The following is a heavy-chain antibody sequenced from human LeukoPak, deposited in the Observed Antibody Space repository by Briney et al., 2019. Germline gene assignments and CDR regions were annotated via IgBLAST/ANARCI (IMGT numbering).Heavy chain of an antibody. Sequence: GGSLRLSCAASGFNFSGYWMTWVRQAPGKGLEWVSVIYSGGSTYYADSVKGRFTISRDNSKNTLYLQMNSLRAEDTAVYYCAREDCSGGSCYFVYWGQGTLVTVSS. J-gene: IGHJ4*02. V-gene: IGHV3-53*01. CDR3: AREDCSGGSCYFVY. CDR1: GFNFSGYW. CDR2: IYSGGST. D-gene: IGHD2-15*01.